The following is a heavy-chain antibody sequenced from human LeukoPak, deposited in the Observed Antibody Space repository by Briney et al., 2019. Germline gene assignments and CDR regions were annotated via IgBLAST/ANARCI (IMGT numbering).Heavy chain of an antibody. V-gene: IGHV1-2*02. CDR2: INPNSGGT. Sequence: GASVKVSCKASGYTFTGYYMHWVRQAPGQGLEWMGWINPNSGGTNYAQKFQGRVTMTRDTSISTAYMELSRLRSDDTAVYYCARPGYSSSWYGGVDYWGQGTLVTVSS. J-gene: IGHJ4*02. CDR1: GYTFTGYY. D-gene: IGHD6-13*01. CDR3: ARPGYSSSWYGGVDY.